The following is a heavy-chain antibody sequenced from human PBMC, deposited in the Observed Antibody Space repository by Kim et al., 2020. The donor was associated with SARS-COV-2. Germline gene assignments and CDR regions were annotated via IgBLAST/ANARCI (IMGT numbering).Heavy chain of an antibody. Sequence: GGSLRLSCAASGFTFSSYAMHWVRQAPGKGLEWVAVISYDGSNKYYADSVKGRFTISRDNSKNTLYLQMNSLRAEDTAVYYCARDRYSSSPGSNWFDPWG. J-gene: IGHJ5*02. V-gene: IGHV3-30*04. CDR2: ISYDGSNK. D-gene: IGHD6-6*01. CDR1: GFTFSSYA. CDR3: ARDRYSSSPGSNWFDP.